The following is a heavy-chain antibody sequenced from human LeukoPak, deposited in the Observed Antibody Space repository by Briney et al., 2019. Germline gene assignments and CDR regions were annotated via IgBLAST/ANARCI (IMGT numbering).Heavy chain of an antibody. V-gene: IGHV4-39*07. CDR1: GGSVSDYRSY. J-gene: IGHJ5*02. Sequence: SSGTLSLTCTVSGGSVSDYRSYWPWIRQPPGKGLEWVGSVYHNGDTYYNPALKSRVTISVDTSKNQFSLKLSLVTAADTAVYYCARASLSDSSAYPWGQGTLVTVSS. CDR2: VYHNGDT. D-gene: IGHD3-22*01. CDR3: ARASLSDSSAYP.